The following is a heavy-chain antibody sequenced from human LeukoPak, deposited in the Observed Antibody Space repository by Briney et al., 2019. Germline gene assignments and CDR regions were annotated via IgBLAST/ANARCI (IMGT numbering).Heavy chain of an antibody. V-gene: IGHV3-49*04. CDR1: GFTFGDYA. J-gene: IGHJ4*02. CDR2: IRSKAYGGTT. CDR3: ARSSRSQTTAFDY. Sequence: GGSLRLSCTASGFTFGDYAMSWVRQAPGKGLEWVGFIRSKAYGGTTEYAASVKGRFTISRDDSKSIAYLQMNSLRAEDTAVYYCARSSRSQTTAFDYWGQGTLVTVSS. D-gene: IGHD4-17*01.